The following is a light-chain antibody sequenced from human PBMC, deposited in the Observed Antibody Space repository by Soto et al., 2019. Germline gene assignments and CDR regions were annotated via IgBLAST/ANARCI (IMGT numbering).Light chain of an antibody. CDR3: QQFNNWPPWT. CDR1: QNVGNN. CDR2: GAS. J-gene: IGKJ1*01. Sequence: DIVLTQSPATLSLSPGERATLSCRASQNVGNNLVWYQQKPGQAPRLLIYGASTRAAGIPDRFSGSGSGTEFTLTISGLQSDDFAVYYCQQFNNWPPWTFGQGTKVDIK. V-gene: IGKV3-15*01.